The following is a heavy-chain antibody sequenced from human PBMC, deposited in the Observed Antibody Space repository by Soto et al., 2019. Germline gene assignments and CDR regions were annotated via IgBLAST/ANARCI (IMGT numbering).Heavy chain of an antibody. CDR3: ARDRKDDNGQVLNY. J-gene: IGHJ4*02. CDR2: IKEDGSEI. D-gene: IGHD1-1*01. V-gene: IGHV3-7*01. CDR1: GFTFGRHW. Sequence: GGSLRLSCAGSGFTFGRHWMTWVRQAPGKGLEWVANIKEDGSEIYYVDSVKGRFTISRDNAKNSVYLHMNSLRAEDTALYYRARDRKDDNGQVLNYWGQETLVTVS.